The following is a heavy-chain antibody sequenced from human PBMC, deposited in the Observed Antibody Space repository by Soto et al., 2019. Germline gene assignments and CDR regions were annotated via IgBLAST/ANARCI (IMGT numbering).Heavy chain of an antibody. Sequence: GGSLRLSCAGSGFTFSSCAVSWVRRAPGKGLEWVSVISGSGASTFYADSVKGRFTIPRDNFKNTLYLQMNSLTAEDTAVYYCAKGTVGSTLQPYYFDYWGQGTLVTVSS. V-gene: IGHV3-23*01. CDR3: AKGTVGSTLQPYYFDY. J-gene: IGHJ4*02. CDR2: ISGSGAST. CDR1: GFTFSSCA. D-gene: IGHD6-13*01.